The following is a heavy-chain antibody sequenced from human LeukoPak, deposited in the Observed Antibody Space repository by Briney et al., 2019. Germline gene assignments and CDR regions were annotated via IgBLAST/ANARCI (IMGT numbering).Heavy chain of an antibody. Sequence: GGSLRLSCAASGFTFSSYWMHWVRQAPGKGLVWVSRINTDGSTTTYADSVKGRFPISRDNAKNTLYLQMNSLRAEDTAVHYCAGNRAGWFDPWGQGTLVTVSS. V-gene: IGHV3-74*01. CDR3: AGNRAGWFDP. CDR2: INTDGSTT. J-gene: IGHJ5*02. D-gene: IGHD2/OR15-2a*01. CDR1: GFTFSSYW.